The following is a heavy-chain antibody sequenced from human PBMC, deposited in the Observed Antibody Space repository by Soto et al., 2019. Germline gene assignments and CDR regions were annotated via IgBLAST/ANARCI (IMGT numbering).Heavy chain of an antibody. Sequence: EVQLVESGGGLVKPGGSLRLSCAASGFIFSSYSMNWVRKAPGKGLEWVSSISPRSDYIYFADSMRGRFTISRDNAQNSLYLHMNNLRAEDTAVFHCARVSGTLERYSDLDYWGQGTMVTVSS. CDR1: GFIFSSYS. D-gene: IGHD3-10*01. V-gene: IGHV3-21*06. CDR2: ISPRSDYI. J-gene: IGHJ4*02. CDR3: ARVSGTLERYSDLDY.